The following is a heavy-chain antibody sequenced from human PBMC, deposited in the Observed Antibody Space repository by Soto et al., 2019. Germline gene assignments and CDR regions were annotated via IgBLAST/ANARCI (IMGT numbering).Heavy chain of an antibody. V-gene: IGHV3-23*01. J-gene: IGHJ4*02. CDR2: LSDSGDRT. CDR3: AKDVGGPMFDC. CDR1: GFTFTSYA. Sequence: EVQLLESGGGLVQPGGSLRLSCAASGFTFTSYAMSWVRQAPGKGLEWVSTLSDSGDRTHYADSVRGRFTISRDNSKNTLYLQMSSLRVEDTAVHYCAKDVGGPMFDCWGQGTLVTVSS.